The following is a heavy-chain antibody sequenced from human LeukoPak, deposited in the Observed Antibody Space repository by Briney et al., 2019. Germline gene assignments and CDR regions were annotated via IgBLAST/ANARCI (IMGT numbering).Heavy chain of an antibody. CDR1: GFTFSSYW. D-gene: IGHD3-3*01. CDR3: ARGYYDFWSGYSLDY. V-gene: IGHV3-7*01. J-gene: IGHJ4*02. CDR2: IKQDGSEK. Sequence: GGSLRLSCAASGFTFSSYWMSWVRQAPGKGLEWVANIKQDGSEKYYVDSVKGRFTISRDNAKNSLYLQMNSLRAEDTAVYYCARGYYDFWSGYSLDYWGQGTLVTVSS.